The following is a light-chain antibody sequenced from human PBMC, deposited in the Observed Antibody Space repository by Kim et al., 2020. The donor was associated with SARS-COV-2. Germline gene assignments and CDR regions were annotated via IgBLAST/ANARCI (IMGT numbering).Light chain of an antibody. CDR1: NIGSKN. CDR2: RDS. Sequence: VSVALGQTARITCGGNNIGSKNVHWYQQKPGQAPVLVIYRDSNRPSGIPERFSGSNSGNTATLTISRAQAGDEADYYCQVWDSGYVFGTGTKVTVL. J-gene: IGLJ1*01. CDR3: QVWDSGYV. V-gene: IGLV3-9*01.